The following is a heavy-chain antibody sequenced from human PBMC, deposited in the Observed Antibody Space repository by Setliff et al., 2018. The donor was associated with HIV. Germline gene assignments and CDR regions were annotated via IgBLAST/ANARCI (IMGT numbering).Heavy chain of an antibody. CDR2: FDPEDNKI. Sequence: GASVKVSCKVSGYTVTELSINWVRQAPGKGPEWMGGFDPEDNKIVYAQKFQGRVTTTEDTSTDTAYMELSSLRPEDTAVYYCAKAFGYCSGGSCPVLMDVWGKGTTVTVSS. CDR3: AKAFGYCSGGSCPVLMDV. V-gene: IGHV1-24*01. D-gene: IGHD2-15*01. CDR1: GYTVTELS. J-gene: IGHJ6*03.